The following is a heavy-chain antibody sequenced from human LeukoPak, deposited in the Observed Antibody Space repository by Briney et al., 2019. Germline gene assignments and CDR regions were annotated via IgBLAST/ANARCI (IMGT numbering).Heavy chain of an antibody. CDR2: MNPNSGNT. D-gene: IGHD3-16*02. CDR1: GYTFTSYD. J-gene: IGHJ4*02. Sequence: ASVKVSRKASGYTFTSYDINWVRQATGQGLEWMGWMNPNSGNTDYAQKFQGRVTMTRNTSISTAYMELSSLRSEDTAVYYCARGLPVGGVIVLYYFDYWGLGTLVTVSS. V-gene: IGHV1-8*01. CDR3: ARGLPVGGVIVLYYFDY.